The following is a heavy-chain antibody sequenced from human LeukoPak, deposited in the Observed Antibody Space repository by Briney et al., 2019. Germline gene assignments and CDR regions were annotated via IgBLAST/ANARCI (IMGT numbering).Heavy chain of an antibody. V-gene: IGHV4-34*01. CDR2: INDSGST. J-gene: IGHJ6*02. D-gene: IGHD3-9*01. CDR1: GGSFSGHY. CDR3: ARLVDILTGYDRYYYYNGMDV. Sequence: PSETLSLSCAVSGGSFSGHYWIWIRQPPGKGLEWIGGINDSGSTNYNPSLKSRVTISVDTSKNQFSLKLSSVTAADTAVYYCARLVDILTGYDRYYYYNGMDVWGQGTTVTVS.